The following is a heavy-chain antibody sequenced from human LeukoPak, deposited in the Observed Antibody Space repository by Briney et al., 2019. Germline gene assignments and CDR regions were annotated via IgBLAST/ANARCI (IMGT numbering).Heavy chain of an antibody. CDR3: AREQVVGGKLSFDC. CDR1: AGTFSSYA. J-gene: IGHJ4*02. D-gene: IGHD1-26*01. V-gene: IGHV1-69*04. Sequence: SVNVSCKASAGTFSSYAISWVRQAPGHGLEWMGRIIPILGIANYAQKFQGRVTITADKSTSTAYMELSSLRSEDTAVYYCAREQVVGGKLSFDCWVQGAMVGVCS. CDR2: IIPILGIA.